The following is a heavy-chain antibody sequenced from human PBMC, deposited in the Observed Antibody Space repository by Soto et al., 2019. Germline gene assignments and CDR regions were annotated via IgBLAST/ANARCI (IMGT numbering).Heavy chain of an antibody. CDR3: ARCRLMATETTTWLYH. D-gene: IGHD1-1*01. CDR1: GDSINSETSS. Sequence: SETLSLTCTVTGDSINSETSSWVWLRQPPGRGLEWIGNIYYSGNTYFHPSLKSRVSISVAASRSQFSLILHSVTDTDTAIYYCARCRLMATETTTWLYHWGQGSPVPVSS. CDR2: IYYSGNT. V-gene: IGHV4-39*01. J-gene: IGHJ1*01.